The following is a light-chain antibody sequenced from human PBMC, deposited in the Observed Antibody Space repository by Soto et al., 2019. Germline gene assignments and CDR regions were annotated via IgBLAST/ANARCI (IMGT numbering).Light chain of an antibody. Sequence: QSALTQPASVSGSPGQSITISCTGTSSDIGAYDYVSWFQQYPGKAPKLIISEVNNRPSGVSNRFSGSKSGNAASLTISVLQSDDDAEYFCFSFTTSWTHVFGTGTKVTVL. CDR1: SSDIGAYDY. CDR2: EVN. J-gene: IGLJ1*01. CDR3: FSFTTSWTHV. V-gene: IGLV2-14*03.